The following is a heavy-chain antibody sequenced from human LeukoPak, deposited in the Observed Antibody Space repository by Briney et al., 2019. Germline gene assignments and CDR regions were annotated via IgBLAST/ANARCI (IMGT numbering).Heavy chain of an antibody. CDR1: GFTFISYS. D-gene: IGHD1-26*01. CDR3: AKIGVAGSYHKSFES. Sequence: GGSLRLSCVASGFTFISYSMNWVRQAPGKGLEWVSSISGSSSYIYYANSVKGRFTISRDNAKNSLYLQMNSLRAEDTAVYYCAKIGVAGSYHKSFESWGQGTLVTVSS. V-gene: IGHV3-21*01. J-gene: IGHJ4*02. CDR2: ISGSSSYI.